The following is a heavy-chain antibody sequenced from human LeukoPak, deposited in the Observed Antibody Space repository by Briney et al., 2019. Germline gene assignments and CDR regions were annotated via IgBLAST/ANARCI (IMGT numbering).Heavy chain of an antibody. CDR2: INAGNGNT. CDR3: ARAVVVVAAFDY. Sequence: ASVKVSCKASGYTFTSYAMHWVRQAPGQRLEWMGWINAGNGNTKYSQKFQGRVTITRDTSASTAYMELSSLRSEDTAVYYCARAVVVVAAFDYWGQETLFTVSS. J-gene: IGHJ4*02. V-gene: IGHV1-3*01. CDR1: GYTFTSYA. D-gene: IGHD2-15*01.